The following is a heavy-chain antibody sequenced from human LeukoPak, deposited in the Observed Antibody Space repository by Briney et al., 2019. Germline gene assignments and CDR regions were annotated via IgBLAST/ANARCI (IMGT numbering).Heavy chain of an antibody. CDR2: ISYDGSNK. V-gene: IGHV3-30*03. J-gene: IGHJ4*02. CDR1: GFTFSSYG. CDR3: ARDLDVY. Sequence: GGSLRLSCAASGFTFSSYGMHWVRQAPGKGLEWVAVISYDGSNKYYADSVKGRFTISRDNSKNTLYLQMNSLRAEDTAVYYCARDLDVYWGQGTLVTVSS.